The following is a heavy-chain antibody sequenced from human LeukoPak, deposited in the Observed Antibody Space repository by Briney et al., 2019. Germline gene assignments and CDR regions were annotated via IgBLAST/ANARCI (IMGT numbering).Heavy chain of an antibody. CDR1: GASISSYY. D-gene: IGHD6-19*01. Sequence: SETLSLTCSVAGASISSYYWSWVRQPAGKGFEWIGRVYTTGATNYNPSLKSRVTISVDTSKNQFSLKLSSVTAADTAIYYCARDGRAGSLFAYWGQGTLVTVSS. CDR2: VYTTGAT. V-gene: IGHV4-4*07. J-gene: IGHJ4*02. CDR3: ARDGRAGSLFAY.